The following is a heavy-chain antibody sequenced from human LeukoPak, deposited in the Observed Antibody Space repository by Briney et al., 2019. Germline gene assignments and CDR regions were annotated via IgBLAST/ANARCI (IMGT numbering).Heavy chain of an antibody. V-gene: IGHV3-33*01. J-gene: IGHJ4*02. Sequence: GRSLRLSCAASGFTFSSYGMHWVRQAPGKGLEWVAVIWYDGSNKYYADSVKGRFTISRDNSKNTLYLQMNSLRAEDTAVYYCAREGKVEAGIFDYWGQGTLVTVSS. CDR2: IWYDGSNK. CDR3: AREGKVEAGIFDY. CDR1: GFTFSSYG. D-gene: IGHD6-13*01.